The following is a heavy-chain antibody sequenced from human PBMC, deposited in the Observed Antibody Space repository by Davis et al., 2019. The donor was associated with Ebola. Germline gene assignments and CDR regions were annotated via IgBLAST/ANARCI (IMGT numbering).Heavy chain of an antibody. CDR3: AKDHGGALYGMDV. Sequence: GESLKISCTAPGFTFGDYAMSWVRQAPGKGLEWVSAISGSGGSTYYADSVKGRFNISRDNSKNTLYLQMNSLRAEDTAVYYCAKDHGGALYGMDVWGQGTTVTVSS. CDR1: GFTFGDYA. V-gene: IGHV3-23*01. J-gene: IGHJ6*02. CDR2: ISGSGGST. D-gene: IGHD3-3*01.